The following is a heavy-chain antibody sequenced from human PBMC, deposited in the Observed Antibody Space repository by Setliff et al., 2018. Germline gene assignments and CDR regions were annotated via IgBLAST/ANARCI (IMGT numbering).Heavy chain of an antibody. J-gene: IGHJ4*02. V-gene: IGHV1-18*01. CDR2: VTVYNGNT. D-gene: IGHD3-10*01. CDR1: GDTFSTYA. CDR3: ARVESMVRGKNILRHFDY. Sequence: EASVKVSCKASGDTFSTYALSWVRQAPGQGLEWMGWVTVYNGNTKYAQNLQGRLTLTTDISTSTAYMELGSLTTDDTAVYYCARVESMVRGKNILRHFDYWGQGIQVTVSS.